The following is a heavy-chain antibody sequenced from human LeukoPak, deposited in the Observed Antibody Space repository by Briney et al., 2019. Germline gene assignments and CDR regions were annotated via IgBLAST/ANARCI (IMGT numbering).Heavy chain of an antibody. CDR2: IYPDDSDT. D-gene: IGHD1-26*01. Sequence: GGSLKISCKGSGYSFATSWIAWVRQMPGKGLEWMGIIYPDDSDTRYSPSFQGQVTISADKSISTAYLQWSSLKASDTAMYYCARSGGNYYSIWGQGTMVTVSS. CDR3: ARSGGNYYSI. V-gene: IGHV5-51*01. J-gene: IGHJ3*02. CDR1: GYSFATSW.